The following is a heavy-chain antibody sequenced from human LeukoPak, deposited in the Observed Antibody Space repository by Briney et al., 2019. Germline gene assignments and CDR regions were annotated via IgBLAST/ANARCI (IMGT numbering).Heavy chain of an antibody. CDR3: ARRQSGSYYYYYYMDV. J-gene: IGHJ6*03. Sequence: SETLSLTCTVSGGSISSGSYYWSWIRQPAGKGREWIGRIYTSGSTNYNPSLKSRVTISVDTSKNQFSLKLSSVTAADTAVYYCARRQSGSYYYYYYMDVWGKGTTVTVSS. V-gene: IGHV4-61*02. CDR1: GGSISSGSYY. CDR2: IYTSGST. D-gene: IGHD1-26*01.